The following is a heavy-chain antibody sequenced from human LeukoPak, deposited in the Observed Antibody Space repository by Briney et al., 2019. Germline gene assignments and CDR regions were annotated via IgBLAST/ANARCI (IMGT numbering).Heavy chain of an antibody. Sequence: PSETLSLTCAVYGGSFSGYYWSWIRQPPGKGLEWIGEINHSGSTNYNPSLKSRVTISVDTSKNQFSLKLSSVTAEDTAVYYCGYYGSGNDAFDIWGQGTMVTVSS. CDR1: GGSFSGYY. CDR3: GYYGSGNDAFDI. J-gene: IGHJ3*02. D-gene: IGHD3-10*01. CDR2: INHSGST. V-gene: IGHV4-34*01.